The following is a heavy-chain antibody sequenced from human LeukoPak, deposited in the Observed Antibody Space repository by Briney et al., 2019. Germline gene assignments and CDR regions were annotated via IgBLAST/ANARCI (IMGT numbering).Heavy chain of an antibody. CDR2: MSYDGSNK. Sequence: PGGSLRLSCAASGFTFSSYAMHWVRQAPGKGLEWVAVMSYDGSNKYYADSVKGRFTISRDNSKNTLYLQMNSLRAEDTAVYYCASCPNSPNYGDYATLDDYWGQGTLVTVSS. J-gene: IGHJ4*02. CDR1: GFTFSSYA. D-gene: IGHD4-17*01. CDR3: ASCPNSPNYGDYATLDDY. V-gene: IGHV3-30-3*01.